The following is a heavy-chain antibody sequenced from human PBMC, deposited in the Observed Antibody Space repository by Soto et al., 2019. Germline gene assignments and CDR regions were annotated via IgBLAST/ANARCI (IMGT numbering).Heavy chain of an antibody. D-gene: IGHD4-17*01. V-gene: IGHV3-23*01. CDR1: GFTFSSYA. Sequence: VGSLRLSCAASGFTFSSYAMSWVRQAPGKGLEWVSIITSDGRTYYADSVKGRFTISRDNSKNTVYLQMNSLRAEDTAVYYCAKDYSTVTTDPLSVVLFDYWGQGALVTVS. J-gene: IGHJ4*02. CDR2: ITSDGRT. CDR3: AKDYSTVTTDPLSVVLFDY.